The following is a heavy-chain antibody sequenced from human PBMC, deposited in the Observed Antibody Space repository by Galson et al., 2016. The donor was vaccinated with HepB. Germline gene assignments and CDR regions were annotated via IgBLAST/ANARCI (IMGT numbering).Heavy chain of an antibody. CDR3: ARSSSTNRGPDV. V-gene: IGHV1-18*04. Sequence: SVKVSCKASGYTFINYGISWVRQAPGQGLEWMGWISVYNGNTNYAQKLQGRVSVTTDTSTSTAYMEVRSLEPDDTAVYYCARSSSTNRGPDVWGQGTTVTVSS. D-gene: IGHD2-2*01. CDR1: GYTFINYG. J-gene: IGHJ6*02. CDR2: ISVYNGNT.